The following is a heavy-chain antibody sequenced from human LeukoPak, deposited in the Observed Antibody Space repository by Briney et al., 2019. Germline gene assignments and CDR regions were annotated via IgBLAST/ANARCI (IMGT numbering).Heavy chain of an antibody. CDR2: IRYDGSNK. Sequence: GGSLRLSCAASGFTFSSYGMHWVRQAPGKGLEWVAFIRYDGSNKYYADSVKGRFTISRDNSKNTLYLQMNSLRAEDTAVYYCAKDRSYDFWSGYPTAVYYWGQGTLVTVSS. CDR1: GFTFSSYG. D-gene: IGHD3-3*01. J-gene: IGHJ4*02. CDR3: AKDRSYDFWSGYPTAVYY. V-gene: IGHV3-30*02.